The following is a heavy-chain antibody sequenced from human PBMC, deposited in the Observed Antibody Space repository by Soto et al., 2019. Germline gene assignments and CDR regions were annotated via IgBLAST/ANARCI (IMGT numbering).Heavy chain of an antibody. CDR1: GFTLTNYY. J-gene: IGHJ3*01. CDR3: ARVPATGGDAFDV. V-gene: IGHV1-46*01. Sequence: QEMLVQSGAEVRKPGASVNISCRASGFTLTNYYINWVRQAPGQGLEWMGIINPGGGFTTYAQKFQGRVTVTRDTSTTTVYMDLRSLRSDDTAVYYCARVPATGGDAFDVWGQGTMVIVSA. CDR2: INPGGGFT. D-gene: IGHD1-26*01.